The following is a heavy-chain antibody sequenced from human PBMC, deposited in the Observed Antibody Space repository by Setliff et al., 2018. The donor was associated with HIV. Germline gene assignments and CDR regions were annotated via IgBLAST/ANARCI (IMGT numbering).Heavy chain of an antibody. Sequence: SETLSLTCAVYGGPFSGNYWSWIRQPPGKGLEWIGEINHSGSTNYNPSLKSRVTISVDTSKNQFSLKLSSVTAADTALYYCVKMALAGTYLDYWGQGTLATVSS. CDR1: GGPFSGNY. V-gene: IGHV4-34*01. CDR2: INHSGST. CDR3: VKMALAGTYLDY. J-gene: IGHJ4*02. D-gene: IGHD6-19*01.